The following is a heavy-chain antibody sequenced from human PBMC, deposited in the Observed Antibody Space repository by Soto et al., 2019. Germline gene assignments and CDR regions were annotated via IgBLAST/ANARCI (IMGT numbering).Heavy chain of an antibody. V-gene: IGHV3-21*06. CDR1: GFTFTRFS. Sequence: GGSLRLSCAASGFTFTRFSMNWVRQAPGKGLEWVSSISSTTNYIYYGDSMKGRFTISRDNAKNSLYLEMNSLRAKDTAVYYCARESEDLTSNFDYWGQGTLVTVSS. CDR2: ISSTTNYI. J-gene: IGHJ4*02. CDR3: ARESEDLTSNFDY.